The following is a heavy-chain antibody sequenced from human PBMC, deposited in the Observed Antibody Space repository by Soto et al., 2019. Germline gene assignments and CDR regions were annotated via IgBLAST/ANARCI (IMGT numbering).Heavy chain of an antibody. D-gene: IGHD4-17*01. Sequence: SETLSLTCAVSGGSISSSNWWSWVRQPPGKGLEWIGEIYHSGSTNYNPSLKSRVTISVDKSKNQFSLKLSSVTAADTAVYYCAAFRVNHYADYVDYWGQGTLVTVSS. CDR2: IYHSGST. CDR1: GGSISSSNW. J-gene: IGHJ4*02. V-gene: IGHV4-4*02. CDR3: AAFRVNHYADYVDY.